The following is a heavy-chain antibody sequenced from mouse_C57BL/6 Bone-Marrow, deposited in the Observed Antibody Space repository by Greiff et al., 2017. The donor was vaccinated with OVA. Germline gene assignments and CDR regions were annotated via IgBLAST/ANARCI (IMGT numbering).Heavy chain of an antibody. V-gene: IGHV1-63*01. D-gene: IGHD1-1*01. J-gene: IGHJ3*01. CDR2: IYPGGGYT. CDR1: GYTFTNYW. Sequence: VQLQQSGAELVRPGTSVKMSCKASGYTFTNYWIGWAKQRPGHGLEWIGDIYPGGGYTNYNEKFKGKATLTADKSSSTAYMQFSSLTSEDTAIYYGARSYYCGSSYGFAYWGQGTLVTVSA. CDR3: ARSYYCGSSYGFAY.